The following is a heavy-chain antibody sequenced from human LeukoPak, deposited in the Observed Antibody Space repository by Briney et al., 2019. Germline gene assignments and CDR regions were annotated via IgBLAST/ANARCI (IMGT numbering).Heavy chain of an antibody. CDR2: ISRSGVHT. J-gene: IGHJ4*02. V-gene: IGHV3-23*01. Sequence: PGGSLRLSCTASGFTFSNYAMTWVRQAPGKGLEWVSAISRSGVHTYYADSVKGRFTISRDNSKNTLYLQMSSLRADDTAVYYCAKGPRQQLVTRFDNWGQGTLVTVSS. CDR1: GFTFSNYA. D-gene: IGHD6-13*01. CDR3: AKGPRQQLVTRFDN.